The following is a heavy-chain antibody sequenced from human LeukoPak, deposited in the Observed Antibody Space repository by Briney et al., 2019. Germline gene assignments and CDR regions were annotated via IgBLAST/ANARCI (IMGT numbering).Heavy chain of an antibody. CDR2: IKQDRSDK. CDR1: GFTFSSYW. Sequence: PGGSLRLSCEVSGFTFSSYWMNWVRQAPGKGLEWVANIKQDRSDKYYVDSVRGRFTISRDNTMNSLYLQMSSLRAEDTAVYYCATDRGWRTSGYYLYYFEYWGQGTLVTYSS. V-gene: IGHV3-7*01. CDR3: ATDRGWRTSGYYLYYFEY. J-gene: IGHJ4*02. D-gene: IGHD3-3*01.